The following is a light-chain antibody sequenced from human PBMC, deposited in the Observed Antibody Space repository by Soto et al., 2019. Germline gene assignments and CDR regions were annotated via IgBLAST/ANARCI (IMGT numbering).Light chain of an antibody. V-gene: IGKV1-12*01. CDR1: QGISGW. J-gene: IGKJ1*01. CDR3: QQSYIFPPT. CDR2: GAS. Sequence: IQMTQSPSSVSASVGDRVTITCRASQGISGWLAWYQQRPGKAPDLLISGASRLQSGVPSRFSGSGSETDFTLTIISLQPEDFATYYCQQSYIFPPTFGQGTKVDIK.